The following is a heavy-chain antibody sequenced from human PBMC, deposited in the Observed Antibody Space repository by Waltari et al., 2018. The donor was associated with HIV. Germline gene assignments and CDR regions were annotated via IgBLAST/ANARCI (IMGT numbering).Heavy chain of an antibody. Sequence: QVQLEQSGAEVKQPGASVKVSCQTSGYIFTDYYLHWLRQAPGEGLEWVGRINPEGAATTEANNLQGRVAWTRDTSVNTAYMDLRRLRSYDTAVYYCARGRLDPTRHNILVGSPGDDWGQGTQVIVSS. D-gene: IGHD3-9*01. V-gene: IGHV1-2*06. J-gene: IGHJ4*02. CDR2: INPEGAAT. CDR3: ARGRLDPTRHNILVGSPGDD. CDR1: GYIFTDYY.